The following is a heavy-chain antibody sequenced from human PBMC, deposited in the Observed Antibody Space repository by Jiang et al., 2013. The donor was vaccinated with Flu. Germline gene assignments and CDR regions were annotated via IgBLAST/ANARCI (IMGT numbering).Heavy chain of an antibody. J-gene: IGHJ4*02. Sequence: QSGSELKKPGASVKVSCKASGYTFTSYAMNWARQAPGQGLEWMGWINTNTGNPTYAQGFTGRFVFSLDTSVSTAYLQISSLKAEDTAVYYCARGSCTNGVCPRRDDYWGQGTLVTVSS. V-gene: IGHV7-4-1*02. D-gene: IGHD2-8*01. CDR2: INTNTGNP. CDR1: GYTFTSYA. CDR3: ARGSCTNGVCPRRDDY.